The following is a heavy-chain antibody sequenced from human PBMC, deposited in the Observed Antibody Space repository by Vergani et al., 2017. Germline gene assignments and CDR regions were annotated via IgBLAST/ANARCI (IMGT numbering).Heavy chain of an antibody. CDR2: ISGSGGST. V-gene: IGHV3-23*01. CDR1: GFTFNHYA. CDR3: AKDIRMSVAAFDI. J-gene: IGHJ3*02. Sequence: EVQLLESGGDLVQPGGSLRLSCAASGFTFNHYAMSWVRQAPGKGLEWVSAISGSGGSTYYADSVKGRFTISRDNSKNTLYLQMNSLRAEDTAVYYCAKDIRMSVAAFDIWGQGTMVTVSS. D-gene: IGHD3-16*01.